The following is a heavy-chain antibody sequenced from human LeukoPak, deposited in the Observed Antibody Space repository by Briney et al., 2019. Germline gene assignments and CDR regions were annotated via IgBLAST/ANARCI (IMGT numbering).Heavy chain of an antibody. J-gene: IGHJ5*02. CDR2: TSIYNAKT. CDR3: ARDISTTGDWFDP. CDR1: GYTFTSFG. D-gene: IGHD1-1*01. Sequence: ASVKVSCKASGYTFTSFGISWVRQAPGQGLEWLGWTSIYNAKTNYAQKFQGRVTMTTDTSTSTAYMELRSLTSDDTAVYYCARDISTTGDWFDPWGQGTLVTVSS. V-gene: IGHV1-18*01.